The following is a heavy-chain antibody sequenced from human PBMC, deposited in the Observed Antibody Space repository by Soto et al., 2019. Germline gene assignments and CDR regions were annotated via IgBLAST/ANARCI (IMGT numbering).Heavy chain of an antibody. Sequence: EVQLLESGGGLVQPGGSLRLSCAASGFTFSSYAMSWVRQAPGKGLEWISAVSGSGGSTYYADSVKGRFTISRDNSKDTLELQMNNLRAEDTAVYYCATPPDYNWNDYWGQGTLVTVSS. D-gene: IGHD1-20*01. CDR2: VSGSGGST. CDR3: ATPPDYNWNDY. V-gene: IGHV3-23*01. J-gene: IGHJ4*02. CDR1: GFTFSSYA.